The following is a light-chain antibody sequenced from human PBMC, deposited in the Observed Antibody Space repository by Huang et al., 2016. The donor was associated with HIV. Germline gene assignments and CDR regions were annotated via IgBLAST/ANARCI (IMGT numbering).Light chain of an antibody. CDR1: QDISTS. V-gene: IGKV1D-13*01. Sequence: AVQLTQFPSSLSASGGDRVVITCRACQDISTSLAWYQQKPGMAPKLLISAASKLQSGVSTRFSGVSAGAYFTLFITNVQPEDVATYYCQQLHDYPVTFGRGTRLDIK. J-gene: IGKJ5*01. CDR3: QQLHDYPVT. CDR2: AAS.